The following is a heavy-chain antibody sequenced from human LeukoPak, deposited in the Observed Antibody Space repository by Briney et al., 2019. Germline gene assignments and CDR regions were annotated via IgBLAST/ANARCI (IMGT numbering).Heavy chain of an antibody. D-gene: IGHD3-22*01. CDR3: ARAVHDSSGYYYGRFDF. CDR1: GGSVSSGSYY. J-gene: IGHJ4*02. Sequence: SETLSLTCTVSGGSVSSGSYYWSWIRQPPGKGLDWIGYIYYSGSSNYNPSLMSRATLSVDTSKNQFSLRLNSMTATDTAVYFCARAVHDSSGYYYGRFDFWGQGSLVTVSS. CDR2: IYYSGSS. V-gene: IGHV4-61*01.